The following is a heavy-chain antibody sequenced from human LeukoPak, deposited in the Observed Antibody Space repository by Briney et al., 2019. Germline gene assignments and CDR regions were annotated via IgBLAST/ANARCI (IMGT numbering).Heavy chain of an antibody. J-gene: IGHJ4*02. Sequence: GGSLRLSCAASGFTVSSNYMSWVRQAPGKGLEWVSVIYSGGSTYYADSVKGRFTISRDNSKNTLFLQMSSLRAEDTALYYCAKGSVYGDYYFDYWGQGTLVTVSS. CDR2: IYSGGST. D-gene: IGHD4-17*01. CDR3: AKGSVYGDYYFDY. V-gene: IGHV3-53*01. CDR1: GFTVSSNY.